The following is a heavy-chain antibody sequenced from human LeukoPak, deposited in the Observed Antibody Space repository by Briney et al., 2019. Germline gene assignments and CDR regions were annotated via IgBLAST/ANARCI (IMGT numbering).Heavy chain of an antibody. D-gene: IGHD3-3*01. CDR1: GGSFSGYY. J-gene: IGHJ4*02. CDR2: IYYSGST. V-gene: IGHV4-34*01. Sequence: SETLSLTCAVYGGSFSGYYWSWIRQPPGKGLEWIGNIYYSGSTYYNPSLKSRVTISVDTSKNQFSLKLSSVTAADTAVYYCAIGLLDWLLWGQGTLVTASS. CDR3: AIGLLDWLL.